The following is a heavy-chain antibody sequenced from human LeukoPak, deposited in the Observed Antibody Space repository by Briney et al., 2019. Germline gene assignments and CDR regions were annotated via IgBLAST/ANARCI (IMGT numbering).Heavy chain of an antibody. J-gene: IGHJ4*02. Sequence: GGSLRLSCAVSGFTFSGFWMSWSRQAPGKGLEWVASINSDGSEGYYADVVKGRFTISRDNAKNSLYLQINSLRAEDTAVYYCARNLHPSFDYWGQGTLVTVSS. V-gene: IGHV3-7*01. CDR1: GFTFSGFW. CDR3: ARNLHPSFDY. CDR2: INSDGSEG.